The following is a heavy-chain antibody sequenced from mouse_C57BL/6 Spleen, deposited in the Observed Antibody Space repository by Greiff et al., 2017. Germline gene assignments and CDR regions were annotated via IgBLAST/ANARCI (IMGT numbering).Heavy chain of an antibody. CDR3: ARGRDTTVVATGY. D-gene: IGHD1-1*01. V-gene: IGHV1-72*01. CDR1: GYTFTSYW. Sequence: VQLQQPGAELVKPGASVKLSCKASGYTFTSYWMHWVKQRPGRGLEWIGRIDPNSGGTKYNAKFKSKATLTVDKPSSTAYMQLSSLTSEDSAVYYCARGRDTTVVATGYWGQGTTLTVSS. CDR2: IDPNSGGT. J-gene: IGHJ2*01.